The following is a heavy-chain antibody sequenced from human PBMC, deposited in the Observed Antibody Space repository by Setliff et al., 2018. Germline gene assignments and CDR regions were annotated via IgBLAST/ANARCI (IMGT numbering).Heavy chain of an antibody. D-gene: IGHD1-1*01. CDR1: GFNFNLYN. V-gene: IGHV3-15*01. Sequence: KPGGSLRLSCAASGFNFNLYNMNWVRQSPGKGLEWVGRIRSRNDGGTTDYAAPVKGRFTFSRDDSKNTLYLQMNNLKTEDTATYYCTSAKLERRTGHHYYMDVWGKGTTVTVSS. CDR2: IRSRNDGGTT. J-gene: IGHJ6*03. CDR3: TSAKLERRTGHHYYMDV.